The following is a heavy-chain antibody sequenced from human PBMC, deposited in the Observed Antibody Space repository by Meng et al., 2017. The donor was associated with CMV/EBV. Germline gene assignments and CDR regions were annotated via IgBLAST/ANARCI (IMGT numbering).Heavy chain of an antibody. Sequence: ASVNVSCKASGYTFTGSYMHWVRQAPGQGLEWMGWSNPNSGGTNYAQKFQGRVTMTRDTSISTAYMELSRLRSDDTAVYYCARGGGSYRYYYYYYGMDVWGQGTTVTVSS. CDR2: SNPNSGGT. D-gene: IGHD1-26*01. CDR3: ARGGGSYRYYYYYYGMDV. CDR1: GYTFTGSY. V-gene: IGHV1-2*02. J-gene: IGHJ6*02.